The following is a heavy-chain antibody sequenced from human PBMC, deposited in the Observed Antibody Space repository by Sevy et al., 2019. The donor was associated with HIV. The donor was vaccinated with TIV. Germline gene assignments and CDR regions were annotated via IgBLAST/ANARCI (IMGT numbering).Heavy chain of an antibody. D-gene: IGHD5-12*01. Sequence: GGSLRLSCAASGFTFSSAWMSWVRQAPGKGLEWVGRIKSKIDGGAIDYAAPVKGRFSISREDSKKTVYLQMNSLKTEDTAVYYGITDPGYRGYDEEVINYYYYGMDVWGQGTTVTVSS. CDR2: IKSKIDGGAI. J-gene: IGHJ6*02. CDR3: ITDPGYRGYDEEVINYYYYGMDV. CDR1: GFTFSSAW. V-gene: IGHV3-15*01.